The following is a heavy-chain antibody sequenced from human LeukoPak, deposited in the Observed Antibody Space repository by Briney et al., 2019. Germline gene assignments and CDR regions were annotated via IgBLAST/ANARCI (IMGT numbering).Heavy chain of an antibody. CDR2: INPNNGGT. J-gene: IGHJ4*02. CDR1: GYTFTDHY. CDR3: ARAQYTYEDY. V-gene: IGHV1-2*02. Sequence: ASVKVSCKASGYTFTDHYIHWVRQAPGQGLGWMGWINPNNGGTNYAQRFQGRVTMTRDTSISTAYMELNSLRSDDTAVYFCARAQYTYEDYWGQGTLVTVSS. D-gene: IGHD5-18*01.